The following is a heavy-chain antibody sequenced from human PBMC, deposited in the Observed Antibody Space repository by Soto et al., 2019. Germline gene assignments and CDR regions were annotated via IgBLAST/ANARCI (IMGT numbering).Heavy chain of an antibody. V-gene: IGHV4-59*01. Sequence: TSETLSLTCTVSGGSISSYYWSWIRQPPGKGLEWIGYIYYSGSTNYKPSLKSRVTISVDTSKNQFSLKLSSVTAADTAVYYCARDRGYDFWSGYGGNWFDPWAQVTLVPVS. CDR3: ARDRGYDFWSGYGGNWFDP. CDR2: IYYSGST. J-gene: IGHJ5*02. D-gene: IGHD3-3*01. CDR1: GGSISSYY.